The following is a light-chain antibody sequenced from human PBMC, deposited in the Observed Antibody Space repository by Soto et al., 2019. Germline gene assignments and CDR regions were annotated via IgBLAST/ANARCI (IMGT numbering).Light chain of an antibody. CDR1: QSVSSK. V-gene: IGKV3-15*01. Sequence: EIVMTQSPDTLSVSPGERATLSCRASQSVSSKLAWYQQKPGQAPRLLIYAASTRATGIPARFSGSGSGTEFTLIISSLQSEDFAVYYCQQYNNWPPLTFGGGTKVEIK. CDR3: QQYNNWPPLT. CDR2: AAS. J-gene: IGKJ4*01.